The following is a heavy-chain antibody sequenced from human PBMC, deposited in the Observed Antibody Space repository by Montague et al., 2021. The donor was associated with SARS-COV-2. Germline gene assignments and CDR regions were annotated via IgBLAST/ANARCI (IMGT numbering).Heavy chain of an antibody. Sequence: SLRLSCAASGFAFSSSWMSWVRQSPGKGLEWVAIMKYDGSEKYYVDFVEGRFTISRDNARRSVFLQMNSLRAEDTAVYFCARDPNSSGGNMGSFWGRGTLVSVSS. D-gene: IGHD6-19*01. V-gene: IGHV3-7*01. CDR1: GFAFSSSW. J-gene: IGHJ4*01. CDR2: MKYDGSEK. CDR3: ARDPNSSGGNMGSF.